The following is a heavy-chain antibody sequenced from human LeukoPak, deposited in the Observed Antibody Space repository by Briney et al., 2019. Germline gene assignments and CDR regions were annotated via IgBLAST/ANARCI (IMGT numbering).Heavy chain of an antibody. CDR1: GFTVSSNF. CDR3: ARGGVVVAAIDAFDI. Sequence: GGSLRLSCAASGFTVSSNFMSWVRQAPGKGLEWVSLIYSGGSTYYPDSVKGRFTISRDISKNTLFLQLNSLRAEDTAVYYCARGGVVVAAIDAFDIWGQGTLVTVSS. D-gene: IGHD2-15*01. V-gene: IGHV3-66*01. CDR2: IYSGGST. J-gene: IGHJ3*02.